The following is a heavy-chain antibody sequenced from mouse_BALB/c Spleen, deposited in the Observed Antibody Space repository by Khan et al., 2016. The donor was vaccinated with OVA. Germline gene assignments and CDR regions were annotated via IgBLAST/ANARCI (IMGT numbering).Heavy chain of an antibody. CDR1: GYSFTGYF. CDR3: ARVYRSDFDY. V-gene: IGHV1-20*02. J-gene: IGHJ2*01. D-gene: IGHD1-1*01. Sequence: EVQLQQSGPELVKPGASVKISCKASGYSFTGYFMNWVMQSHGKSLEWIGRINPHIGETLYKPKFKGKATLTVDESSSTAHMELRSLASEDSAVYDCARVYRSDFDYWGQGTTLTVSS. CDR2: INPHIGET.